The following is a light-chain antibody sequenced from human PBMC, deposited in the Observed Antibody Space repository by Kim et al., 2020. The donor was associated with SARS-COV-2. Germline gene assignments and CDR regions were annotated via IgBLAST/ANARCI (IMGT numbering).Light chain of an antibody. CDR2: SDG. CDR3: QVLASLPVV. Sequence: APGQTATLPCGANHFRSTTFPLYHHKPGPAPVFLLYSDGARPSGLPERFSGFNSANTPTLSLSRAQAGDESDYYCQVLASLPVVFGGGTQLTVL. V-gene: IGLV3-9*01. CDR1: HFRSTT. J-gene: IGLJ2*01.